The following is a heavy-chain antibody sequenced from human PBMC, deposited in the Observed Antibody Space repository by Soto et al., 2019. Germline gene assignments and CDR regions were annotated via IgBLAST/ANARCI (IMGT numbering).Heavy chain of an antibody. CDR1: GYSFTSYW. CDR3: ARLSGCSSTRCYTHMDV. D-gene: IGHD2-2*02. CDR2: IYPGDSDT. Sequence: PGESVKISCKGSGYSFTSYWIGWVRQMPGKGLEWMGIIYPGDSDTRYSPSFQGQVTISADKSISTAYLQWSSLKASDTAMYYCARLSGCSSTRCYTHMDVWGQGTTVTVSS. V-gene: IGHV5-51*01. J-gene: IGHJ6*02.